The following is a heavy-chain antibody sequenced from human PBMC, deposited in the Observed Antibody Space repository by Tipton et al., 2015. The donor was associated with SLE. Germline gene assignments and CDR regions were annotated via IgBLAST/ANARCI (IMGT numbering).Heavy chain of an antibody. J-gene: IGHJ4*02. D-gene: IGHD2-2*01. Sequence: GSLRLSCAASGFTFSSYGMHWVRQDPGKGLEWVAFIRFDGTRKYYADSVKGRFTISRDNSKNTLYLQMNSLRGEDTAVYYCARQGFCTSITCYRPFSFDYWGQGTLVSVSS. V-gene: IGHV3-30*02. CDR1: GFTFSSYG. CDR2: IRFDGTRK. CDR3: ARQGFCTSITCYRPFSFDY.